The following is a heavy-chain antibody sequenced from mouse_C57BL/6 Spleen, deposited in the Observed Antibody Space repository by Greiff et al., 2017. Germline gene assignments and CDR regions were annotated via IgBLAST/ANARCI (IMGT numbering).Heavy chain of an antibody. CDR1: GYTFTSYW. V-gene: IGHV1-7*01. CDR3: ARSYYGSSFDY. CDR2: INPSSGYT. J-gene: IGHJ2*01. Sequence: QVQLQQSGAELAKPGASVKLSCKASGYTFTSYWMHWVKQRPGQGLEWIGYINPSSGYTKYNQKFKDKATLTADKSSSTAYIELRSLTSEDSAVYFCARSYYGSSFDYWGQGTTLTVSS. D-gene: IGHD1-1*01.